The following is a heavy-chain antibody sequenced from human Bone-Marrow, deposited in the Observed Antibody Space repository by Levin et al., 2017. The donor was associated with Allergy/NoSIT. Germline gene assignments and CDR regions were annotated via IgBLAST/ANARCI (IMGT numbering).Heavy chain of an antibody. J-gene: IGHJ4*02. CDR2: IYSGGQT. Sequence: ESLKISCTASGFTIHNHYMSWVRQAPGRGLEWVSVIYSGGQTYYSNSVKGRFTISRDDSRLYLQMNNLRVEDTAIYYCTGTSSKDYWGQGTLVTVSS. V-gene: IGHV3-53*01. CDR3: TGTSSKDY. CDR1: GFTIHNHY.